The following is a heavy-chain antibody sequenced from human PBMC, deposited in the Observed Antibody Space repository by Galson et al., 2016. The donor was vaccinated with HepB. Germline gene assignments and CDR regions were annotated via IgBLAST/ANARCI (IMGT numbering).Heavy chain of an antibody. CDR3: ARGSTLHS. V-gene: IGHV6-1*01. D-gene: IGHD1-26*01. CDR1: GDSVSSDSTS. J-gene: IGHJ4*02. CDR2: TYYRSKWYN. Sequence: CAISGDSVSSDSTSWNWIRQSPSRGLEWLGRTYYRSKWYNDYAASVESRITINPDTSNNQFSLRLDSVTPEDTAVYYCARGSTLHSLGQGTLVTVSS.